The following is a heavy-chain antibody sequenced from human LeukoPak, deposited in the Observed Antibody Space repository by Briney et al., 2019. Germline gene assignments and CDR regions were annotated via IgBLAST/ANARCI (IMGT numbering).Heavy chain of an antibody. CDR2: ISAYNGNT. D-gene: IGHD3-10*01. Sequence: ASVKVSCKASGYTFTSYGISWVRQAPGQGLEWMGWISAYNGNTNYAQKLQGRVTMTTDTSTSTAYMELRSLRSDDTAVYYCARDAFRFGELVYDYWGQGTLVTVSS. CDR3: ARDAFRFGELVYDY. J-gene: IGHJ4*02. CDR1: GYTFTSYG. V-gene: IGHV1-18*01.